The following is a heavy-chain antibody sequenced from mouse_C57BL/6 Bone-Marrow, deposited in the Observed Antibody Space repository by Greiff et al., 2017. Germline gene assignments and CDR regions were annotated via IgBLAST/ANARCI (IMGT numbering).Heavy chain of an antibody. V-gene: IGHV1-76*01. D-gene: IGHD1-1*02. CDR2: IYPGSGNT. CDR1: GYTFTDYY. Sequence: VMLVESGAELVRPGASVKLSCKASGYTFTDYYINWVKQRPGQGLEWIARIYPGSGNTYYNEKFKGKATLTAEKSSSTAYMQLSSLTSEDSAVYFCARGWDYWGQGTTLTVSS. J-gene: IGHJ2*01. CDR3: ARGWDY.